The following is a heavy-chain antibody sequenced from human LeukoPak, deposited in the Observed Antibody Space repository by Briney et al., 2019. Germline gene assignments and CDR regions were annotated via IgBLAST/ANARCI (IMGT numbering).Heavy chain of an antibody. CDR2: INPSGVST. D-gene: IGHD6-19*01. J-gene: IGHJ4*02. Sequence: SSVKDSSKASGYTFTSYYMHWVRQAPGQGLEWMGIINPSGVSTSYAQKFQGRVTMTRDTSTSTVYMELSSLRSEDTAVYYCARDGGIAVAGAPHSWYYFDYWGQGTLVTVSS. V-gene: IGHV1-46*01. CDR1: GYTFTSYY. CDR3: ARDGGIAVAGAPHSWYYFDY.